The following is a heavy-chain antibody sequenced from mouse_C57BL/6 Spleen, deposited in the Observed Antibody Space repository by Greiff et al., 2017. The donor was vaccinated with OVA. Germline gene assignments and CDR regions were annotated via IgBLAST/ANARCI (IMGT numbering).Heavy chain of an antibody. J-gene: IGHJ2*01. CDR2: IYPRSGNT. CDR1: GYTFTSYG. CDR3: ARNYYGSSYPDY. V-gene: IGHV1-81*01. Sequence: VQLQQSGAELARPGASVKLSCKASGYTFTSYGISWVKQRTGQGLEWIGEIYPRSGNTYYNEKFKGKATLTADKSSSTAYMELRSLTSEDSAVYFCARNYYGSSYPDYWGQGTTLTVSS. D-gene: IGHD1-1*01.